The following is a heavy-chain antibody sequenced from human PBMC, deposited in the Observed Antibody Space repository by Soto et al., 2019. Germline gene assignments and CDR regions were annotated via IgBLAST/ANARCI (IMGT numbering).Heavy chain of an antibody. J-gene: IGHJ4*02. CDR2: ISATGGST. Sequence: GGSLRLSCAASGFTFNNYAMNWVRQAPGKGLEWVATISATGGSTYYADSVKGRFTISRDNSKNTLYLQMNGLRVEDTAVYYCAKDRLAGNFDYWGQGTQLTVSS. CDR1: GFTFNNYA. V-gene: IGHV3-23*01. CDR3: AKDRLAGNFDY.